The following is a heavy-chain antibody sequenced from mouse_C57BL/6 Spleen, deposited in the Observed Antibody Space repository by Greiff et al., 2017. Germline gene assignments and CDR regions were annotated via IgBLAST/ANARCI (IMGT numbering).Heavy chain of an antibody. J-gene: IGHJ2*01. V-gene: IGHV1-39*01. Sequence: LVESGPELVKPGASVKISCKASGYSFTDYNMNWVKQSNGKSLEWIGVINPNYGTTSYNHKFKGKATLTVDQSSSTAYMQLNSLTSEDSAVYYCARGEGTTALFDYWGQGTTLTVSS. CDR1: GYSFTDYN. D-gene: IGHD1-2*01. CDR2: INPNYGTT. CDR3: ARGEGTTALFDY.